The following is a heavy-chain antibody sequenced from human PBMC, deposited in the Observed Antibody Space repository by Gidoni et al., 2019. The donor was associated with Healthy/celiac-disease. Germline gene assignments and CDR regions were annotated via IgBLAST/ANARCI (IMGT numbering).Heavy chain of an antibody. J-gene: IGHJ5*02. CDR1: GGTFSSYA. CDR3: TRARDLRWFDP. CDR2: IIPSFGTA. V-gene: IGHV1-69*01. Sequence: QVQMVQSGAEVKKPGSSVKVSCKSSGGTFSSYAISWVRQAPRQGLAWMGGIIPSFGTANYGQKFQDRDTITADESTSTAYMELSSLRTEDTAVDYCTRARDLRWFDPWGQGTLVTVST.